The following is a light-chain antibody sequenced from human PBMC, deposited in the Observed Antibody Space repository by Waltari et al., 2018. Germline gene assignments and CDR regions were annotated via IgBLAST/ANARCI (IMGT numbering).Light chain of an antibody. CDR2: STN. CDR3: VLYMGSGISQ. J-gene: IGLJ2*01. CDR1: SGSVSSNYY. V-gene: IGLV8-61*01. Sequence: QTVVTQEPSFSVSPGGTVTLACGFGSGSVSSNYYPSWYQQTPGRAPRTLIYSTNTRSSGVPDRFSGSILGNKAALTITGAQADDESDYYCVLYMGSGISQFGGGTKLTVL.